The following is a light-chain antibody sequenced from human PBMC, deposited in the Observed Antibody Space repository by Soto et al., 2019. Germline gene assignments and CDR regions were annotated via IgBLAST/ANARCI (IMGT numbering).Light chain of an antibody. Sequence: EFVLTQSPATLSLSPGERATLSCRASQSVSSYLARYQQKPGHAPRLLIYDVSSRPTGIPGRFSGSGSGTDFTRTLSSQEPDDFAVYYCQQRGTFGGGTKVEIK. CDR1: QSVSSY. J-gene: IGKJ4*01. CDR2: DVS. V-gene: IGKV3-11*01. CDR3: QQRGT.